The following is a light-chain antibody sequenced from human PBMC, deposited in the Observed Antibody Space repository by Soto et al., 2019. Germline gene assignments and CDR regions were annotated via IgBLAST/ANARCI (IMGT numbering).Light chain of an antibody. Sequence: EIVLTQSPGTLSLSPGERATLSCRASQSVPSNFLAWYQQKPGQAHILVIYGVSRRATGLPDRFSGSGAGKDIALNSSREEPEGDAVDYCQQYDSSWTFGQGTKVEIK. CDR2: GVS. J-gene: IGKJ1*01. V-gene: IGKV3-20*01. CDR1: QSVPSNF. CDR3: QQYDSSWT.